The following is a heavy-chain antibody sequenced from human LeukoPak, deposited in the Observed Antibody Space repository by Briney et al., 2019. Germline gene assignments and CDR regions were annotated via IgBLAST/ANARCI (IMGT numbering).Heavy chain of an antibody. Sequence: SETLSLTCSGSNYSISNSLYWGWLREPPGKGLEWIGSIYRSGSTFYNPSLKSRVTISLDTSKNQFSLKLSSVTAADTAVYFCARGTYGYYMDVWGKGTTVTVSS. CDR3: ARGTYGYYMDV. J-gene: IGHJ6*03. D-gene: IGHD4-17*01. CDR1: NYSISNSLY. CDR2: IYRSGST. V-gene: IGHV4-38-2*02.